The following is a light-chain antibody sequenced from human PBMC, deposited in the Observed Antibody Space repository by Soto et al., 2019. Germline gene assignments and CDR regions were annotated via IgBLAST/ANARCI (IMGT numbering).Light chain of an antibody. V-gene: IGLV2-14*01. CDR2: NVS. Sequence: QSALTQPASVSGSPGQSITISCTGTSSDVGGHNSASWYQQHPGKAPKLMIYNVSNRPSGVSNRFSGSKSGNTASLTISGLLAEDEADYYSSSYTSSSTYVFGAGTKLTVL. CDR1: SSDVGGHNS. J-gene: IGLJ1*01. CDR3: SSYTSSSTYV.